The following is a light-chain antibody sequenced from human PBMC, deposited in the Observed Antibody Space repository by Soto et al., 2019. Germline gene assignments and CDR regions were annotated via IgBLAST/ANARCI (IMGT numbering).Light chain of an antibody. CDR1: QSISSW. CDR3: QQYNDYSLS. Sequence: DIQMTQSPSTLSASVGDRVTITCRASQSISSWLAWYQQKPGKAPKLLMYKASNLESGVPSRFSGSGSGTEFTVTISSLQPDDFASYHCQQYNDYSLSCGGGTKVEIK. J-gene: IGKJ4*01. CDR2: KAS. V-gene: IGKV1-5*03.